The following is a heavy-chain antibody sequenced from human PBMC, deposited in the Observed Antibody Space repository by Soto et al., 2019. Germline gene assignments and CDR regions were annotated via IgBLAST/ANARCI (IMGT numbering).Heavy chain of an antibody. CDR3: ARNEYSSPYYFDY. J-gene: IGHJ4*02. V-gene: IGHV4-59*01. Sequence: SETLSLTCTVSGGSISSYYWSWIRQPPGKGLEWIGYIYYSGSTNYNPSLKSRVTISVDTSKNQFSLKLGSVTAADTAVYYCARNEYSSPYYFDYWGQGTLVTVSS. CDR2: IYYSGST. D-gene: IGHD6-6*01. CDR1: GGSISSYY.